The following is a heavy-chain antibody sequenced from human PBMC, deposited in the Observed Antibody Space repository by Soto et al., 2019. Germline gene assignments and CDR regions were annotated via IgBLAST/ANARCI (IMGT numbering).Heavy chain of an antibody. V-gene: IGHV1-18*01. D-gene: IGHD6-19*01. CDR1: AYSFTNYG. Sequence: QDQLVQSGVEVKKPGASVKVSCRASAYSFTNYGITWVRQAPGQGFEWMGWISAYNGNTNYAQKFQGRATMTTDAATSTAYLELRSLRSDDTAVYYCARDRGVAPPVAGNTHYYYDMDVWGKGTTVTVSS. CDR3: ARDRGVAPPVAGNTHYYYDMDV. CDR2: ISAYNGNT. J-gene: IGHJ6*03.